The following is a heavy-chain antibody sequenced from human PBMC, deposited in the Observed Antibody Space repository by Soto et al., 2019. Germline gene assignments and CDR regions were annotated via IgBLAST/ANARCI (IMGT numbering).Heavy chain of an antibody. V-gene: IGHV3-23*01. Sequence: EVQLLESGGGLVQPGGSLRLSCAASGFTFSSYAMSWVRQAPGKGLEWVSAISGSGGSTYYADSVKGRFTISRDNSKNTLYLQMNSLRAEDTAVYYCANLILPVLESIAVADSPDYWGQGTLVTVSS. D-gene: IGHD6-19*01. J-gene: IGHJ4*02. CDR1: GFTFSSYA. CDR2: ISGSGGST. CDR3: ANLILPVLESIAVADSPDY.